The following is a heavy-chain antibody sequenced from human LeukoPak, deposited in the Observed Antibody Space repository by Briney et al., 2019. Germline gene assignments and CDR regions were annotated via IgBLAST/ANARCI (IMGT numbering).Heavy chain of an antibody. CDR1: GYTFTSYY. D-gene: IGHD1-26*01. CDR3: VRELPEADAFDI. V-gene: IGHV1-46*01. Sequence: ASVKVSCKASGYTFTSYYMHWVRQAPGQGLEWMGIINPSGGSTSYAQKFQGRVTMTRDTSTSTVYMELSSLRSEDTAVYYCVRELPEADAFDIWGQGTMVTVSS. CDR2: INPSGGST. J-gene: IGHJ3*02.